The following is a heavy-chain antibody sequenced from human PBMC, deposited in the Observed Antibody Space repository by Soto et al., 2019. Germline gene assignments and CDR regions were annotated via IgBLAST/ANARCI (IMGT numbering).Heavy chain of an antibody. CDR3: ARCRGSGSYYPVNFDY. Sequence: RGESLKISCKGSGYSFTSYWIGWVRQMPGKGLEWMGIIYPGDSDTRYSPSFQGQVTISADKSISTAYLQWSSLKASDTAMYYCARCRGSGSYYPVNFDYWGQGTLVTVSS. V-gene: IGHV5-51*01. CDR1: GYSFTSYW. CDR2: IYPGDSDT. D-gene: IGHD3-10*01. J-gene: IGHJ4*02.